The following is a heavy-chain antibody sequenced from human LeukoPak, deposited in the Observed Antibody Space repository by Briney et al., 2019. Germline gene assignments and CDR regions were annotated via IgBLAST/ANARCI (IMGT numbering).Heavy chain of an antibody. D-gene: IGHD1-26*01. Sequence: SETQSLTCPVSGGYIRSSVHDWGWIGQPPGNGLEWIGSIYYSGSTYYNSSLKSRVTISVDTSKNQFSLKLSSVTAADTAVYYCARLMYSGSYYPDYWGQGTLVTVSS. J-gene: IGHJ4*02. CDR1: GGYIRSSVHD. CDR2: IYYSGST. CDR3: ARLMYSGSYYPDY. V-gene: IGHV4-39*01.